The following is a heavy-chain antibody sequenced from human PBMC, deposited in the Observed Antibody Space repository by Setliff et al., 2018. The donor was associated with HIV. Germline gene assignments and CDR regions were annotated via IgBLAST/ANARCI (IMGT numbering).Heavy chain of an antibody. V-gene: IGHV1-18*01. J-gene: IGHJ2*01. Sequence: GASVKVSCKASGYSFTSYGISWVRQAPGQELEWVGWMSDYNDNTESAQKFQGRLTMTRDTSIDTAYMELSSLSSDDSAVYYCARGHHFYWYFDLWGPGTLVTVSS. CDR2: MSDYNDNT. CDR3: ARGHHFYWYFDL. CDR1: GYSFTSYG.